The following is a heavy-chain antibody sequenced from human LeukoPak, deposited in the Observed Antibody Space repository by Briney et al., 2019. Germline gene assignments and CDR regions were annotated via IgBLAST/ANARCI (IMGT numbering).Heavy chain of an antibody. CDR1: GGSFSGYY. J-gene: IGHJ4*02. CDR3: ARRARRYYFDY. CDR2: INRSGST. V-gene: IGHV4-34*01. D-gene: IGHD1-26*01. Sequence: SETLSLTCAVYGGSFSGYYWSWIRQPPGKGLEWIGEINRSGSTNYNPSLKSRVTISVDTSKNQFSLKLSSVTAADTAVYYCARRARRYYFDYWGQGTLVTVSS.